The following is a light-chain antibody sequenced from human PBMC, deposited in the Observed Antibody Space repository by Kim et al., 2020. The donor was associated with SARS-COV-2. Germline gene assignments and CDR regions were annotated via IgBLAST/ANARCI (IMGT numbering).Light chain of an antibody. V-gene: IGLV3-9*01. Sequence: VALGQTARITCGGNNIGSKNVHWYQQKPGQAPELVIYRDSNRPSGIPERFSGSNSGNTATLTISRAQAGDEADYYCQVWDSSTVVFGGGTQLTVL. CDR2: RDS. CDR3: QVWDSSTVV. J-gene: IGLJ2*01. CDR1: NIGSKN.